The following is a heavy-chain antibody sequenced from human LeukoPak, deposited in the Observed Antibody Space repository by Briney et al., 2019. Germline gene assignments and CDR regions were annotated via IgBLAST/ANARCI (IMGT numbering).Heavy chain of an antibody. D-gene: IGHD3-10*01. CDR1: GLTFSSYG. CDR3: AKDRRAYYGSGSYGDAFDI. V-gene: IGHV3-30*18. CDR2: ISYDGSNK. J-gene: IGHJ3*02. Sequence: GGSLRLSCAASGLTFSSYGMHWVRQAPGKGLEWVAVISYDGSNKHYADSVKGRFTISRDNSKNTLYLQMNSLRAEDTAVYYCAKDRRAYYGSGSYGDAFDIWGQGTMVTVSS.